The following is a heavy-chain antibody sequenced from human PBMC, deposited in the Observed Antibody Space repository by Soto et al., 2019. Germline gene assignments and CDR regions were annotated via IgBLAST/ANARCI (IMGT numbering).Heavy chain of an antibody. V-gene: IGHV3-30*18. J-gene: IGHJ6*02. Sequence: GGSLRLSCAASGFTFSSYGMHWVRQAPGKGLEWVAVISYDGSNKYYADSVKGRFTISRDNSKNTLYLQMNSLRAEDTAVYYCAKEKWLRFYYYYGMDVWGQGTTVTVSS. CDR1: GFTFSSYG. CDR2: ISYDGSNK. D-gene: IGHD5-12*01. CDR3: AKEKWLRFYYYYGMDV.